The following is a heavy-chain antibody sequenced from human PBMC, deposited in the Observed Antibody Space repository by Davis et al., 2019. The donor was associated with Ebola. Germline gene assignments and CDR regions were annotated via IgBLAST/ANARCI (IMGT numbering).Heavy chain of an antibody. D-gene: IGHD2-21*02. CDR2: VNPYSGHT. J-gene: IGHJ4*02. V-gene: IGHV1-8*01. Sequence: ASVKVSCKASGYILSNYDINWVRQASGQGLEWMGWVNPYSGHTGYVEKFKGRVTMTGDPSISTAYMELSSLTIDDTAVYYCARGYSPKCRGGDCVNDFWGQGTLVTVST. CDR1: GYILSNYD. CDR3: ARGYSPKCRGGDCVNDF.